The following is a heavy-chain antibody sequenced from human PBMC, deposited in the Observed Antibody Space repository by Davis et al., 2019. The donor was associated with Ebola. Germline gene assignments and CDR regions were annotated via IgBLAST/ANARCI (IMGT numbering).Heavy chain of an antibody. CDR2: INAGNGNT. J-gene: IGHJ6*02. V-gene: IGHV1-3*01. CDR3: ARTGNYGALYYYGMDV. D-gene: IGHD4-17*01. Sequence: ASVKVSCKASGYTFTSYAMHWVRQAPGQRLEWMGWINAGNGNTKYSQKFQGRVTITRDTSAGTAYMELSSLRSEDTAVYYCARTGNYGALYYYGMDVWGQGTTVTVSS. CDR1: GYTFTSYA.